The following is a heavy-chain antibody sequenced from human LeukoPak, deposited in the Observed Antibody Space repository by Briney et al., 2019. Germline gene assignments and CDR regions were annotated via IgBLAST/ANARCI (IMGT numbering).Heavy chain of an antibody. CDR3: ASQLLSRGYFDH. D-gene: IGHD1-1*01. CDR2: VYGNDDK. Sequence: SGPTLVKPTQTLTLTCTFSGFSLTTSGVGVGWIRQHSGKALEWVAVVYGNDDKLYSPSLRSRLTITKDTSKNQVVLTMTNMDPVDTATYYCASQLLSRGYFDHWGQGTLVTVSS. CDR1: GFSLTTSGVG. V-gene: IGHV2-5*01. J-gene: IGHJ4*02.